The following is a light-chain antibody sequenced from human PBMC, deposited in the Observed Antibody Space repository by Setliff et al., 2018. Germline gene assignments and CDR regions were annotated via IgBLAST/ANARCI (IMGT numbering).Light chain of an antibody. Sequence: QSVLAQPASVSGSPGQSITISCTGTSSDVGAYNYVSWYQHHPGKVPKLMVYDVTKRPSGVPDRFSGSKSGNTASLTISGLQAEDEADYYCCSFAGTYYVFGSGTKVTVL. CDR2: DVT. CDR3: CSFAGTYYV. V-gene: IGLV2-11*01. CDR1: SSDVGAYNY. J-gene: IGLJ1*01.